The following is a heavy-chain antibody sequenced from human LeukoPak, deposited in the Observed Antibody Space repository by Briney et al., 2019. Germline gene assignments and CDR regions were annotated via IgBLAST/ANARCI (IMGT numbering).Heavy chain of an antibody. Sequence: GGSLRLSCAASRFTFSHYGMHWVRQAPGKGLEWVAVIWNDGSNKYYADSVKGRFTVSRDNSQNRLYLQMNSLRPEDTAVYYCAKDAQRGFDYSNSLENWGQRTLVTVSS. V-gene: IGHV3-33*06. J-gene: IGHJ4*02. CDR2: IWNDGSNK. CDR1: RFTFSHYG. D-gene: IGHD4-11*01. CDR3: AKDAQRGFDYSNSLEN.